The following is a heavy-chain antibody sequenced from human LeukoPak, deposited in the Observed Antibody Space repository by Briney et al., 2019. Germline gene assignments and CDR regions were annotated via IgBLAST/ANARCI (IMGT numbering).Heavy chain of an antibody. CDR3: ARANFLYCSSTTCLFDY. CDR1: GYTSTDYY. D-gene: IGHD2-2*01. V-gene: IGHV1-2*02. J-gene: IGHJ4*02. Sequence: ASVKVSCKASGYTSTDYYMHWVRQAPGQGFEWMGWINPNDGDTNYAQKFQGRVAMTRDTSISTAHMEVSRLRSDDTAVYYCARANFLYCSSTTCLFDYWGQGTLVTVSS. CDR2: INPNDGDT.